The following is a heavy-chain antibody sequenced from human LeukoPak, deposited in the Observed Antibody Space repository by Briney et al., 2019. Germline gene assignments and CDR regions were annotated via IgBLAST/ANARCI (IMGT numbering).Heavy chain of an antibody. CDR1: GGSISSYY. CDR3: AGGGPSGGNSLPLDY. J-gene: IGHJ4*02. D-gene: IGHD4-23*01. Sequence: SETLSLTCTVSGGSISSYYWSWIRQPAGKGLEWIGRIHTSGSTNYNPSLKSRVTISVDTSKNQFSLKLSSVTAADTAVYYCAGGGPSGGNSLPLDYWGQGTLVTVSS. CDR2: IHTSGST. V-gene: IGHV4-4*07.